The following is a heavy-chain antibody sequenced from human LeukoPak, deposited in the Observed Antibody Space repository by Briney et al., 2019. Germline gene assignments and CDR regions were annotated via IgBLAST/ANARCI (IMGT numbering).Heavy chain of an antibody. CDR3: ARDGEPLLWFGELLGPYFDY. Sequence: GGSLRLSCAASGFTSSSYWMSWVRQAPGKGLEWVANIKQDGSEKYYVDSVKGRFTISRDNAKNSLYLQMNSLRAEDTAVYYCARDGEPLLWFGELLGPYFDYWGQGTLVTVSS. V-gene: IGHV3-7*03. D-gene: IGHD3-10*01. CDR2: IKQDGSEK. J-gene: IGHJ4*02. CDR1: GFTSSSYW.